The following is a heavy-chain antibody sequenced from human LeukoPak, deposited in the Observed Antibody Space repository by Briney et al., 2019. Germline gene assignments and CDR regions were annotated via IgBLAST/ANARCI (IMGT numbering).Heavy chain of an antibody. V-gene: IGHV3-48*04. J-gene: IGHJ6*03. CDR3: ARRSEFGVLYYMDV. CDR2: ISGSSGTI. CDR1: GFTFSAYS. D-gene: IGHD3-16*01. Sequence: GGSLRLSCAASGFTFSAYSMNWVRQAPGKGLEWVSYISGSSGTIYYADSVKGRFTISRDNAKTSLYLQMNSLRAEDTAIYYCARRSEFGVLYYMDVCRKGTTVTVSS.